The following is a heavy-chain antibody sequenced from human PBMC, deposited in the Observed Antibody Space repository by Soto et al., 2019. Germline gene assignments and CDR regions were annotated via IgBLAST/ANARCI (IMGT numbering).Heavy chain of an antibody. V-gene: IGHV3-30*18. CDR1: GFTFSSYG. CDR2: ISYDGSNK. CDR3: AKEGEAYCGGDCYYDY. Sequence: QVQLVESGGGVVQPGRSLRLSCAASGFTFSSYGMHWLRQAPGRELEWVAVISYDGSNKYYADSVKGRFTISRDNSKNTLYLQMNSLRAEDKAVYYCAKEGEAYCGGDCYYDYWGQGTLVTVSS. J-gene: IGHJ4*02. D-gene: IGHD2-21*02.